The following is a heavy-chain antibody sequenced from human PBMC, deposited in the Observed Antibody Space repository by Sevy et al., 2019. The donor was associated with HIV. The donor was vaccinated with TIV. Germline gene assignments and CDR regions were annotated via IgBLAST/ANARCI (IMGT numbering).Heavy chain of an antibody. D-gene: IGHD2-21*02. V-gene: IGHV3-9*01. CDR2: ISWNSGSI. CDR3: EKDLNLGCDRINCYSYYYYYYGLDV. J-gene: IGHJ6*02. Sequence: GGSLRLSCAASGFPFHDHAMHWVRQSPGKGLEWVSGISWNSGSIAAEDSVKGRFTISRDNAKQSIYLEMNKLRPDDKALYYCEKDLNLGCDRINCYSYYYYYYGLDVWGQGTTVTVSS. CDR1: GFPFHDHA.